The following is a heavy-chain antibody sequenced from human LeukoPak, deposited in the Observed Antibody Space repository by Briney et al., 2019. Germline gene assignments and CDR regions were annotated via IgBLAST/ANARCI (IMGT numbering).Heavy chain of an antibody. Sequence: SETLSLTCTVSGGSINTYYWSWIRQPPGKGLEWIGYIYYSGSTNYNPSLKSRVTISVDTSKNQFSLQLSSVTAADTAVYYCARHRAAAGTADFDYWGQGTLVTVSS. CDR2: IYYSGST. CDR3: ARHRAAAGTADFDY. V-gene: IGHV4-59*08. CDR1: GGSINTYY. J-gene: IGHJ4*02. D-gene: IGHD6-13*01.